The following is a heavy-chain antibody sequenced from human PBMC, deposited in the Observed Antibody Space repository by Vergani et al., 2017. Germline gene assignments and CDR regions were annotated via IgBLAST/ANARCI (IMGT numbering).Heavy chain of an antibody. V-gene: IGHV5-51*01. CDR2: IYPGDSDT. CDR1: GYSFTSYW. CDR3: ARVNIRGQTWQLVLVMPNWFDP. J-gene: IGHJ5*02. Sequence: EVQLVQSGAAVKKPGESLKISCKGSGYSFTSYWIGWVRQMPGKGLEWMGMIYPGDSDTRYSPSFKGKVPISADKSISTAYLQWSGLKASDTAMYYCARVNIRGQTWQLVLVMPNWFDPWGQGTLVTVSS. D-gene: IGHD6-13*01.